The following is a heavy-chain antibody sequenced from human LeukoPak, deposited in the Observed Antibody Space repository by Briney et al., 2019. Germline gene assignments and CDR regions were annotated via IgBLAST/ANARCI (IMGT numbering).Heavy chain of an antibody. V-gene: IGHV3-53*01. CDR2: IYSGGST. Sequence: GGSLRLSCAASWFTVSSNYMSWVRQAPGKGLEWVSVIYSGGSTYYADSVKGRFTISRDNSKNTLCLQMITLRAEDTAVSYCARVRSYGTFDYSGQGTLVTVSS. J-gene: IGHJ4*02. CDR3: ARVRSYGTFDY. D-gene: IGHD5-18*01. CDR1: WFTVSSNY.